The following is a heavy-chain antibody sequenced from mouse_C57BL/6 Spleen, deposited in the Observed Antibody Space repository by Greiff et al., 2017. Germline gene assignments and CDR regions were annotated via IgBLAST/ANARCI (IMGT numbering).Heavy chain of an antibody. J-gene: IGHJ4*01. V-gene: IGHV5-16*01. CDR2: INYDGSST. CDR3: ARGVDGDPGYAMDY. Sequence: EVMLVESEGGLVQPGSSMKLSCTASGFTFSDYYMAWVRQVPEKGLEWVANINYDGSSTYYLDSLKSRFIISRDNAKNILYLQMSSLKSEDTATYSCARGVDGDPGYAMDYWGQGTSVTVSS. CDR1: GFTFSDYY. D-gene: IGHD2-13*01.